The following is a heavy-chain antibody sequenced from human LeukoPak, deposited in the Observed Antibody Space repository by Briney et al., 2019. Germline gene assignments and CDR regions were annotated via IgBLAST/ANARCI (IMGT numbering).Heavy chain of an antibody. Sequence: ASVKVSCKASGYTFTGYYMHWVRQAPGQGLEWMGWINPNSGGTNYAQKFQGRVTMTRDTSISTAYMELSRLRSDDTAVYYCARENLQLERHYYYYCGMDVWGQGTTVTVSS. CDR2: INPNSGGT. D-gene: IGHD1-1*01. CDR1: GYTFTGYY. CDR3: ARENLQLERHYYYYCGMDV. J-gene: IGHJ6*02. V-gene: IGHV1-2*02.